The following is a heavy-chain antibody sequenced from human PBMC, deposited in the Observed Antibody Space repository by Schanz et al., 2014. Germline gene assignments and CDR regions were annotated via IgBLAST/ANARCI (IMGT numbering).Heavy chain of an antibody. CDR1: GFTFSSYA. CDR2: ISNDGSIK. Sequence: QVQLLQFGGGVVQPGRSLRLSCAASGFTFSSYAMHWVRQAPGKGLEWVALISNDGSIKYYADSVEGRFTISRDNSRNTLYLQMNTLRSEDTAVYYCAKDSTHIDIVLVPTAIDYWGQGTQVTVSS. D-gene: IGHD2-2*01. CDR3: AKDSTHIDIVLVPTAIDY. V-gene: IGHV3-30-3*01. J-gene: IGHJ4*02.